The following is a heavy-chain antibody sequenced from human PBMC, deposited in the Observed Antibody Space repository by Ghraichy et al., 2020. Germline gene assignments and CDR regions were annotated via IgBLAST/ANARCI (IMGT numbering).Heavy chain of an antibody. CDR2: ISWNSGSI. CDR1: GFTFDDYA. CDR3: AKDRGCSGGSCYPSYRGGQWLEGFDY. Sequence: GGSLRLSCAASGFTFDDYAMHWVRQAPGKGLEWVSGISWNSGSIGYADSVKGRFTISRDNAKNSLYLQMNSLRAEDTALYYCAKDRGCSGGSCYPSYRGGQWLEGFDYWGQGTLVTVSS. J-gene: IGHJ4*02. D-gene: IGHD2-15*01. V-gene: IGHV3-9*01.